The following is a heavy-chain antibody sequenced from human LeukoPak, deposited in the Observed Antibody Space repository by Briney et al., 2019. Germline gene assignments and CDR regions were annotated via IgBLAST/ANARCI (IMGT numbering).Heavy chain of an antibody. CDR2: ISYSGNT. D-gene: IGHD3-10*01. CDR1: GGSISSGGYY. CDR3: ARDGERSGRVAFDI. J-gene: IGHJ3*02. Sequence: PSETLSLTCTVSGGSISSGGYYWSWIRQTPGKGLEWIAYISYSGNTNYNPSLKSRVTISIDMSKSQFSLNLNSVTAADTAIYYCARDGERSGRVAFDIWGQGTLVTVSS. V-gene: IGHV4-61*08.